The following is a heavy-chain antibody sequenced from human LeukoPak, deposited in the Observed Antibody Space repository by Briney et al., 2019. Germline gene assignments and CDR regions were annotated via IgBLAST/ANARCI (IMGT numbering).Heavy chain of an antibody. Sequence: SQTLSLTCVITGDSVSSNTAAWNWIRQSPSRGLEWLGRTYYRSKWYRDYAVSVKSRITINPDTSKNQFSLQLNSVTPEDTAVYYCAGEAGEDVYWYYCYMDVWGKGTTVTVSS. V-gene: IGHV6-1*01. CDR3: AGEAGEDVYWYYCYMDV. CDR1: GDSVSSNTAA. J-gene: IGHJ6*03. CDR2: TYYRSKWYR. D-gene: IGHD2-8*02.